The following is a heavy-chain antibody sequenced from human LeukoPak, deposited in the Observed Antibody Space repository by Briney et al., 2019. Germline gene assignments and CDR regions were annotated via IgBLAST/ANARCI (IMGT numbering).Heavy chain of an antibody. J-gene: IGHJ4*02. CDR1: GYTLTDYH. CDR2: INANSGGG. CDR3: ARHPLGYSGYLRD. Sequence: ASVTVSCKASGYTLTDYHMHWVRQAPGQGLEWLGWINANSGGGNYAQEFQGRVTMTWDTAISTAYMELSRLRSDDTAVYYCARHPLGYSGYLRDWGQGTLVTVSS. D-gene: IGHD5-12*01. V-gene: IGHV1-2*02.